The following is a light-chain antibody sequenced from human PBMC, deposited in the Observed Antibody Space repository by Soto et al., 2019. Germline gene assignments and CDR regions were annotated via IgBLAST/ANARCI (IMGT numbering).Light chain of an antibody. CDR2: DAS. Sequence: EVVLTQSPDTLSLSPGERATLSCRASQAISTHVGWYQQKPGQTPRLLIYDASRRATGIPARFSGSGSGTDFILTISGLEPEDYGMYFCQQRSSWPTFGQGTKVEIK. J-gene: IGKJ1*01. CDR3: QQRSSWPT. CDR1: QAISTH. V-gene: IGKV3-11*01.